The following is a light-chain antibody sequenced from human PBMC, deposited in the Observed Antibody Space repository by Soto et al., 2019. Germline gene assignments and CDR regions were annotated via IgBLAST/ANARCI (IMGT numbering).Light chain of an antibody. V-gene: IGKV3-11*01. CDR2: DAS. J-gene: IGKJ1*01. CDR3: QQRSNWLSWT. CDR1: QSVSSY. Sequence: EIVLTQSPATLSLSPGERATLSCRASQSVSSYLAWYKQKPGQAPRLLIYDASNRATGIPARFSGSGSGTDFTLTISSLEPEDFAVYYCQQRSNWLSWTFGQGTKV.